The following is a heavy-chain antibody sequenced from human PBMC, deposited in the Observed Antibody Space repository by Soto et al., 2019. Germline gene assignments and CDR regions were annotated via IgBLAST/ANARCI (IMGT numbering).Heavy chain of an antibody. CDR3: ARLGPEGDYPY. CDR1: GFTFSNYA. Sequence: EVQLLESGGDLVQPGGSLRLSCAASGFTFSNYAMSWVRQAPGKGLEWVSGISRFVGSTYYADSVKGRFTISRDNSRNTLYLQMNSLGADDTAVYFCARLGPEGDYPYWGQGTLVTVSS. CDR2: ISRFVGST. V-gene: IGHV3-23*01. J-gene: IGHJ4*02. D-gene: IGHD4-17*01.